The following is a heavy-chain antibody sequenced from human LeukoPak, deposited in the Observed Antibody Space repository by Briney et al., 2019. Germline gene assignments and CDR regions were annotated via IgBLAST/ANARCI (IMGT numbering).Heavy chain of an antibody. V-gene: IGHV4-38-2*02. D-gene: IGHD5-12*01. Sequence: SETLSLTCTVSGYSISSGYYWGWIRQPPGKGLEWIGSIYHSGSTYYNPSLKSRVTISVDTSKNQFSLKLSSVTAADTAVYYCATVYSGYDVVGEDYWGQGTLVTVSS. CDR3: ATVYSGYDVVGEDY. CDR1: GYSISSGYY. J-gene: IGHJ4*02. CDR2: IYHSGST.